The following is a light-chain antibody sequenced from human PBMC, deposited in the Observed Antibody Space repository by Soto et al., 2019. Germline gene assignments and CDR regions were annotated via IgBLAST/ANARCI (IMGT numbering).Light chain of an antibody. V-gene: IGLV2-14*03. CDR3: CSYSGSSTIVV. J-gene: IGLJ2*01. Sequence: QSALTQPASVSGSPGQSITISCTGTSSDVGGYNFVSWYQQHPGKAPRLMILDVNNRPSGVSTRFSGSKSGNTASLTTSGLQAEDEADYYCCSYSGSSTIVVFGGGTKLTVL. CDR1: SSDVGGYNF. CDR2: DVN.